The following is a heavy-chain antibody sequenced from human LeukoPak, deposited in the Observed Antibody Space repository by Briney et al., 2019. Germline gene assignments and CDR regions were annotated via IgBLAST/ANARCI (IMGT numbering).Heavy chain of an antibody. CDR1: GYTFTSYA. D-gene: IGHD5-18*01. Sequence: ASVKVSCKASGYTFTSYAMNWVRQAPGQGLEWMGWINTNTGNPTYAQGFTGRFVFSLDTSVSTAYLQISSLKAEDTAVYYCARKGYSYGYYYYYYMDVWGKGTTVTVSS. V-gene: IGHV7-4-1*02. CDR3: ARKGYSYGYYYYYYMDV. CDR2: INTNTGNP. J-gene: IGHJ6*03.